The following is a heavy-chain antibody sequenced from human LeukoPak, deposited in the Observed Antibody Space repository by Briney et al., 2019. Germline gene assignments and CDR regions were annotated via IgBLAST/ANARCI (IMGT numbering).Heavy chain of an antibody. CDR3: AKSNSYYDSSGYS. J-gene: IGHJ5*02. CDR2: ISGSGGST. D-gene: IGHD3-22*01. CDR1: GFTFSSYA. Sequence: PGGSLRLSCAASGFTFSSYAMSWVRQAPGKGLEWVSAISGSGGSTYYADTVKGRFTISRDNSKNTLYLQMNSLRAEDTAVYYCAKSNSYYDSSGYSWGQGTLVTVSS. V-gene: IGHV3-23*01.